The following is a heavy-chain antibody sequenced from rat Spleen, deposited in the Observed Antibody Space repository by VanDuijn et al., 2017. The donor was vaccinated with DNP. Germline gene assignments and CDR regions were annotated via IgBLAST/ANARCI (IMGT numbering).Heavy chain of an antibody. Sequence: EVQLVESGGGLVQPGRSLKLSCAASGFTFSDYYMAWVRQAPTKGLEWVTSISPSGGGTYYRDSVKGRFTISRNNAKRTLYLQMDSLRSEDTATYYCARLETDYGYSYYWFFDFWGPGTMVTVSS. CDR1: GFTFSDYY. J-gene: IGHJ1*01. D-gene: IGHD1-9*01. V-gene: IGHV5-25*01. CDR2: ISPSGGGT. CDR3: ARLETDYGYSYYWFFDF.